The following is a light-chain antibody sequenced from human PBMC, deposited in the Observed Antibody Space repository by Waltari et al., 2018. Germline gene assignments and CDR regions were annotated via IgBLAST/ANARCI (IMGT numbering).Light chain of an antibody. CDR2: TTS. CDR1: QSIGYY. Sequence: DIQMTQSPSSLSASVGDRVTIPCRASQSIGYYLNWYQQKAGRAPKLLIHTTSSLQSGAPSRFSGSGSGTDFTLTISSLQPEDSATYYCQQSYGLPWTFGQGTKVEVK. CDR3: QQSYGLPWT. J-gene: IGKJ1*01. V-gene: IGKV1-39*01.